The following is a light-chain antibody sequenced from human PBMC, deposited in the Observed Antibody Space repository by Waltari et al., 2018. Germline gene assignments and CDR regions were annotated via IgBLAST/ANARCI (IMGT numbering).Light chain of an antibody. CDR3: CSYAGSYTFDV. CDR1: SSNVGVSNF. CDR2: DVS. Sequence: QSALTQPRSVSGSPGQSVTIPCTGTSSNVGVSNFVSWYQQHPGKAPKLMIYDVSNRPSGVPYRFSGSKSGNTASLTISGLQAEDEADYYCCSYAGSYTFDVFGTGTQVTVL. V-gene: IGLV2-11*01. J-gene: IGLJ1*01.